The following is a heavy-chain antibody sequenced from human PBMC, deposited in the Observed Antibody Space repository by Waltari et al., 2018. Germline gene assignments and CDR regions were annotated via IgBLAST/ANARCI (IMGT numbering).Heavy chain of an antibody. CDR1: GFSLSNARMG. CDR3: ARAKTSSSWYGRADDAFDI. Sequence: QVTLKESGPVLVKPTETLTLTCTVSGFSLSNARMGVSWIRQPPGKALEWLAHIFSNDEKSYSTSLKSRLTISKDTSKSQVVLTMTNMDPVDTATYYCARAKTSSSWYGRADDAFDIWGQGTMVTVSS. J-gene: IGHJ3*02. V-gene: IGHV2-26*01. D-gene: IGHD6-13*01. CDR2: IFSNDEK.